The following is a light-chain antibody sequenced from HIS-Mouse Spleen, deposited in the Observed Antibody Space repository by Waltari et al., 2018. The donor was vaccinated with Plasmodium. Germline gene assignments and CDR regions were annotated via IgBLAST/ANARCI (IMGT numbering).Light chain of an antibody. V-gene: IGLV3-19*01. J-gene: IGLJ2*01. Sequence: SSELTQDPAVSVALGQTVRITCQGDSLRSYYASWYQQKPGQAPGLCIYGKNNRPSGIPDRFSGSSSGNTASLTITGAQAEDEADYYCNSRDSSGNHLVFGGGTKLTVL. CDR2: GKN. CDR1: SLRSYY. CDR3: NSRDSSGNHLV.